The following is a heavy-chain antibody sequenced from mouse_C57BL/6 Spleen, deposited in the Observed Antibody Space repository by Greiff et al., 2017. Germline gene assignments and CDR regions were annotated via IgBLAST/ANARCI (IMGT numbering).Heavy chain of an antibody. D-gene: IGHD2-1*01. J-gene: IGHJ2*01. CDR3: TRDPGQHNGNYGGSVDY. CDR2: ISSGGDYI. Sequence: EVKLVESGEGLVKPGGSLKLSCAASGFTFSSYAMSWVRQTPEKRLEWVAYISSGGDYIYYADTVKGRFTISRDNARNTLYLQMSRLKSEDTARYYCTRDPGQHNGNYGGSVDYWGQGTTLTVSS. V-gene: IGHV5-9-1*02. CDR1: GFTFSSYA.